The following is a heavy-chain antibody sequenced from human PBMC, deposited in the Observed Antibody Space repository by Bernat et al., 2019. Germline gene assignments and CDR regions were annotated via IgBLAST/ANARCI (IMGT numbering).Heavy chain of an antibody. CDR3: AAYYYGSGSSRGVPPEFDY. V-gene: IGHV3-NL1*01. Sequence: QVQLVESGGGVVQPGRSLRLSCAASGFTFSSYGMHWVRQAPGKGLEWVSVIYSGGSTYYADSVKGRFTISRDNSKNTLYLQMNSLRAEDTAVYYCAAYYYGSGSSRGVPPEFDYWGQGTLVTVSS. J-gene: IGHJ4*02. D-gene: IGHD3-10*01. CDR2: IYSGGST. CDR1: GFTFSSYG.